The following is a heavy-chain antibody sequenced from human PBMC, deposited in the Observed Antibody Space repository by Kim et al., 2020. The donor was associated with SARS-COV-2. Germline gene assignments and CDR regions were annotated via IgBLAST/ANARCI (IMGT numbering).Heavy chain of an antibody. V-gene: IGHV3-21*01. CDR2: ISSSSSYI. J-gene: IGHJ4*02. CDR3: ALTPYGGNSPLDY. Sequence: GGSLRLSCAASGFTFSSYSMNWVRQAPGKGLEWVSSISSSSSYIYYADSVKGRFTVSRDNAKNSLYLQMNSLRAEDTAIYYCALTPYGGNSPLDYWGQGTLVTVSS. CDR1: GFTFSSYS. D-gene: IGHD2-21*02.